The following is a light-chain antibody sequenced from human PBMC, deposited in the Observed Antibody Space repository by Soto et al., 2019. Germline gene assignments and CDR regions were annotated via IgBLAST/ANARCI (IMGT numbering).Light chain of an antibody. Sequence: EVVLTQSPGTLSLSPGESATLSCRASQSVSNNYFAWYQQKPGQAPRLLIFGSSDRATGIPDRFSGSGSGTDFTLTISRLEPEDFAVYYCQQSGSSPPYTFGQGTKLEIK. CDR3: QQSGSSPPYT. CDR2: GSS. V-gene: IGKV3-20*01. CDR1: QSVSNNY. J-gene: IGKJ2*01.